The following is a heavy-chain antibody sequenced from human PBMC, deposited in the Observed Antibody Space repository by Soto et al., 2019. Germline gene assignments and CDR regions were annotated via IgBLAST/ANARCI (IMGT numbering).Heavy chain of an antibody. V-gene: IGHV3-74*01. Sequence: EVQLVETGGGLVLPGGSLRLSCAASGFTFSRYWMHWVRQSPGKGLVWVSRISSYGSDTHYADSVEGRFTISIDNAKNTLYLQMNSLRADDTAVYYCVSNYAYAEGYYWYGIDVWGQGTTVTVSS. D-gene: IGHD3-16*01. CDR2: ISSYGSDT. CDR1: GFTFSRYW. J-gene: IGHJ6*02. CDR3: VSNYAYAEGYYWYGIDV.